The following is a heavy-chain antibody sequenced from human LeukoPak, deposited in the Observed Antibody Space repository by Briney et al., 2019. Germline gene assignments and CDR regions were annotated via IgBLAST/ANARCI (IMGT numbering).Heavy chain of an antibody. CDR3: ARVYGSGYDFRGAFDI. J-gene: IGHJ3*02. V-gene: IGHV4-59*01. D-gene: IGHD5-12*01. CDR1: GGSISTYY. CDR2: IYYTGST. Sequence: SETLSLTCTVSGGSISTYYWSWIRQPPGKGLEWIGYIYYTGSTNYNPSLKSRVTISVDTSKNQFSLKVSSVTAADTAVYYCARVYGSGYDFRGAFDIWGQGTMVTVSS.